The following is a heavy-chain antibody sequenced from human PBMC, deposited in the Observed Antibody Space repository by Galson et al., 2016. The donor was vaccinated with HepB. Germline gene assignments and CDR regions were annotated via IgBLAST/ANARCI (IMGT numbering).Heavy chain of an antibody. CDR1: GGSISSGGYS. J-gene: IGHJ6*04. Sequence: CTVSGGSISSGGYSWTWIRQPPGKGLEWIGEINDSGTTNYNPSLKSRVSMSVDTSKNQFSLKLSFVSAADTAVYFCARGSNPPKRRVMVRKYYYPTLDVWGKGTTVTVSS. CDR2: INDSGTT. V-gene: IGHV4-61*08. CDR3: ARGSNPPKRRVMVRKYYYPTLDV. D-gene: IGHD3-10*01.